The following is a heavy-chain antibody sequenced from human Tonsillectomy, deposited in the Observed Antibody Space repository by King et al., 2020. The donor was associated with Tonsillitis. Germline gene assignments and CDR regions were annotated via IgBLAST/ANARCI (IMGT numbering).Heavy chain of an antibody. CDR1: SGSISSASYY. CDR3: ARIQWLANYYYYYMDV. D-gene: IGHD6-19*01. V-gene: IGHV4-39*01. J-gene: IGHJ6*03. CDR2: VYYSGSA. Sequence: QLQESGPGLVKPSETLSLTCTVSSGSISSASYYWGWIRLPPGMGLEWIGSVYYSGSAYYNPSLKSRVTISVDTSKNQFSLKLCSVTAPDTAVYYCARIQWLANYYYYYMDVWGKGTTVTVSS.